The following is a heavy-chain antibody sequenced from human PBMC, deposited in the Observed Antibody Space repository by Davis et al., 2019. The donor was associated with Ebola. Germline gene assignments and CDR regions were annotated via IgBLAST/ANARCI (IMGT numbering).Heavy chain of an antibody. V-gene: IGHV6-1*01. CDR1: ADSVSSNSAA. CDR3: ARELPGYSSGWYDY. CDR2: TYYRSKWYN. D-gene: IGHD6-19*01. Sequence: SQTLSLTCAISADSVSSNSAAWNWIRQSPSSGLEWLGRTYYRSKWYNDYAVSVKSRITINPDTSKNQFSLQLNSVTPEDTAVYYCARELPGYSSGWYDYWVQGTLVTVSS. J-gene: IGHJ4*02.